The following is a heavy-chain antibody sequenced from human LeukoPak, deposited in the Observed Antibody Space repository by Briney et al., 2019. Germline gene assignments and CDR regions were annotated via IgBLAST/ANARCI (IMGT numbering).Heavy chain of an antibody. D-gene: IGHD6-13*01. J-gene: IGHJ6*02. V-gene: IGHV4-31*03. Sequence: PSETLSLTCTVSGGSISSGGYYWSWIRQHPGKGLEWIGYIYYSGSTYYNPSLKSRVTISVDTSKNQFSLKLSSVTAADTAVYYCARAPVDYSSRRTGVSPGMDVWGQGTTVTVSS. CDR1: GGSISSGGYY. CDR3: ARAPVDYSSRRTGVSPGMDV. CDR2: IYYSGST.